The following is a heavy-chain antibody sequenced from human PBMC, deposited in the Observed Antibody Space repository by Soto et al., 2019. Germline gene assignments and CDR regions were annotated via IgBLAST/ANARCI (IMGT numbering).Heavy chain of an antibody. V-gene: IGHV3-30*18. CDR3: AKDEGVGGTLGLFDY. D-gene: IGHD1-26*01. Sequence: QVQLVESGGGAVQPGESLRLSCVASGFDFTYYAMHWVRQAPGKGLESVAAMSSDGSKIHHTASVKGRFTISRDNAKNTLYLQMNSLRKEDTAVYFCAKDEGVGGTLGLFDYWGQGTLVSVSS. CDR1: GFDFTYYA. CDR2: MSSDGSKI. J-gene: IGHJ4*02.